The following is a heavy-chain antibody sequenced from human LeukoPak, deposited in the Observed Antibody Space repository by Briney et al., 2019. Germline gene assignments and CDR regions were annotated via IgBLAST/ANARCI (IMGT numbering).Heavy chain of an antibody. J-gene: IGHJ4*02. Sequence: GASVKVSCKASGYTFTTYGITWVRQAPGQGLEWMGWISAYNGNTNYAQKFQGRVTMTEDTSTDTAYMELSSLRSEDTAVYYCARVSPNTVTTLQYFDYWGQGTLVTVSS. D-gene: IGHD4-17*01. CDR1: GYTFTTYG. CDR2: ISAYNGNT. V-gene: IGHV1-18*01. CDR3: ARVSPNTVTTLQYFDY.